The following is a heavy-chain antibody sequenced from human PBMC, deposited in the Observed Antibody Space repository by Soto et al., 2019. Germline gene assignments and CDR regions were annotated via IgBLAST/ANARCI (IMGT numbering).Heavy chain of an antibody. V-gene: IGHV4-39*02. J-gene: IGHJ6*02. CDR2: MSYTGIT. CDR1: GVPISSSTSY. Sequence: QLQLQESGPRLVRPSETLSLTCTVSGVPISSSTSYWVWIRQPPGKGLEWIATMSYTGITYHNSSSKCRVTIYLENTKNHFSLNMSSVTAAVTAVYYCARTDAAYFYYGMDVCGQGTTVTVSS. CDR3: ARTDAAYFYYGMDV.